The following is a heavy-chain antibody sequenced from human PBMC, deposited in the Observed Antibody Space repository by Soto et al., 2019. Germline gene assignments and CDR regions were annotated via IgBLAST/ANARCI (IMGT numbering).Heavy chain of an antibody. V-gene: IGHV3-23*01. Sequence: EVQLLESGGGLVQPGGSQRLSCAASGFTFSNYVMTWVRQAPGEGLEWVSGISGSAVTYYAESVKGRFTTSRDNSKNTLYLHMNSLRAEDTAVYYCAREGQFGAFDHWGQGTLVTVSS. D-gene: IGHD3-10*01. CDR3: AREGQFGAFDH. CDR1: GFTFSNYV. CDR2: ISGSAVT. J-gene: IGHJ4*02.